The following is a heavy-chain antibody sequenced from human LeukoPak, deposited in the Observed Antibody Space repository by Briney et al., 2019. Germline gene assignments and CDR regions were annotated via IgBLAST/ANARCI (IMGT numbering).Heavy chain of an antibody. J-gene: IGHJ4*02. V-gene: IGHV1-69*05. CDR3: ARDRGWLQTYYFDY. CDR2: IIPIFGTA. Sequence: SVKVSCKASGGTFSSCAISWVRQAPGQGLEWMGRIIPIFGTANYAQKFQGRVTITTDESTSTAYMELSSLRSEDTAVYYCARDRGWLQTYYFDYWGQGTLVTVSS. D-gene: IGHD5-24*01. CDR1: GGTFSSCA.